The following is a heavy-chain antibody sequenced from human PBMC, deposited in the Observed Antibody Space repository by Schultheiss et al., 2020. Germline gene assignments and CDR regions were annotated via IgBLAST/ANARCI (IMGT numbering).Heavy chain of an antibody. CDR2: NYYSGST. Sequence: SETLSLTCAVSGGSISSSNWWSWIRQPPGKGLEGIGSNYYSGSTNYNPSLKSRITISVDKSNNQFSLKLSPVTAADTAVYYCARDVYGSGTGFDCWGQGTLVTVSS. D-gene: IGHD3-10*01. CDR3: ARDVYGSGTGFDC. CDR1: GGSISSSNW. V-gene: IGHV4-4*02. J-gene: IGHJ4*02.